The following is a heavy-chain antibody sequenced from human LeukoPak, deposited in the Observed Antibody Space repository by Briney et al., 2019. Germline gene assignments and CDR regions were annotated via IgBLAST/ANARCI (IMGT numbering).Heavy chain of an antibody. CDR1: GYTFTSYD. D-gene: IGHD6-19*01. CDR3: ARGFFGSGWYGCYYMDV. CDR2: MNPNSGNT. Sequence: GASVKVSCKASGYTFTSYDINWVRQATGQGLEWMGWMNPNSGNTGYAQKFQGRVTITRNTSISTAYMELSSLRSEDTAVYYCARGFFGSGWYGCYYMDVWGKGTTVTVSS. V-gene: IGHV1-8*03. J-gene: IGHJ6*03.